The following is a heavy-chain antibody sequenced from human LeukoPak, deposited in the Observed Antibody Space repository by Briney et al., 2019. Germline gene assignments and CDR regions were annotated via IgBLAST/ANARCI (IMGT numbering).Heavy chain of an antibody. D-gene: IGHD2-15*01. V-gene: IGHV4-31*03. J-gene: IGHJ4*02. CDR3: ARGLRSGGSCGVDY. CDR2: IYYSGST. Sequence: PSETLSLTCTVSGGSISSGGYYWSWIRQHPGKGLEWIGYIYYSGSTYYNPSLKSRVTISVDTSKNQFSLKLSSVTAADTAVYYCARGLRSGGSCGVDYWGQGTLVTVSS. CDR1: GGSISSGGYY.